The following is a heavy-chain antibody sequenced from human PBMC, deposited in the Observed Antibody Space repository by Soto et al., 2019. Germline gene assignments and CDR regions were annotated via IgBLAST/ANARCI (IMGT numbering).Heavy chain of an antibody. J-gene: IGHJ4*02. Sequence: SETLSLTCTVSGGSISSGGCYWSWIRQHPGKSLEWIGYIFDSESTYYNPSLRSRVTISADTSKNQFSLKLSSVTAADTAVYYCTRGPNGPDYWGQGTMVTVSS. CDR3: TRGPNGPDY. V-gene: IGHV4-31*03. CDR1: GGSISSGGCY. CDR2: IFDSEST.